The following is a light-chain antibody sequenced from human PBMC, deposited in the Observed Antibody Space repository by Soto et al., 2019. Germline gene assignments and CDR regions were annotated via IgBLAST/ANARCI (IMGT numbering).Light chain of an antibody. CDR2: EVS. CDR1: SSDVGGYNY. J-gene: IGLJ1*01. Sequence: QSALTQPPSASGSPGQSVTISCTGTSSDVGGYNYVSWYQQHPGKAPKLMIYEVSKRPSGVPDRFSGSKSGNTASLTVSGLKAEDEADYYCSSYAGSNNFDVFGIVTNATVL. V-gene: IGLV2-8*01. CDR3: SSYAGSNNFDV.